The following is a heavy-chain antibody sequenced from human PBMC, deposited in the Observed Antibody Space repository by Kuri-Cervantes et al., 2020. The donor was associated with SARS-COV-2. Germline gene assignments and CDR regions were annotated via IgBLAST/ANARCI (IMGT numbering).Heavy chain of an antibody. D-gene: IGHD3-10*01. Sequence: ASVKVSCKASGYTFTGYYMHWVRQAPGQGLEWMGWINPNSGGTNYAQKLQGRVTMTTDTSTSTAYMELRSLRSDDTAVYYCAREARGYYYGSGSYPYYYYGMDVWGQGTTVTVSS. CDR3: AREARGYYYGSGSYPYYYYGMDV. J-gene: IGHJ6*02. V-gene: IGHV1-2*02. CDR1: GYTFTGYY. CDR2: INPNSGGT.